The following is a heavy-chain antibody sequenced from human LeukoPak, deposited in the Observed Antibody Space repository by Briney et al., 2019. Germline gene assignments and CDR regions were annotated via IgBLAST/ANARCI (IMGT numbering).Heavy chain of an antibody. V-gene: IGHV4-34*01. D-gene: IGHD5-18*01. J-gene: IGHJ5*02. CDR1: GGSFSGYY. CDR3: ARGSLGGYSYGFLFDN. CDR2: INHSGST. Sequence: SETLSLTCAVYGGSFSGYYWSWIRQPPGKGLEWIGEINHSGSTNYNPSLKSRVTISVDTSKNQFSLKLSSVTAADTAVYYCARGSLGGYSYGFLFDNWGQGTLVTVSS.